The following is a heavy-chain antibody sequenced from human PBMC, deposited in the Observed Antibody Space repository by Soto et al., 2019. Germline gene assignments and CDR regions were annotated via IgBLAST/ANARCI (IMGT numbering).Heavy chain of an antibody. J-gene: IGHJ6*02. CDR2: ISGSGGST. CDR1: GFTFSSYA. Sequence: GGSLRLSCAASGFTFSSYAMSWVRQAPGKGLEWVSAISGSGGSTYYADSVKGRFTISRDNSKNTLYLQMNSLRAEDTAVYYCATTFSSITPRYYYYGMDVWGQGTTVTVSS. CDR3: ATTFSSITPRYYYYGMDV. D-gene: IGHD6-13*01. V-gene: IGHV3-23*01.